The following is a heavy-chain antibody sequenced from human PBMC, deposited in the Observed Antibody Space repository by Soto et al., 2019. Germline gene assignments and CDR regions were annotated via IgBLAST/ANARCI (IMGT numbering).Heavy chain of an antibody. D-gene: IGHD6-25*01. Sequence: QLQLQESGPGLVKPSETLSLTCTVSGGSISSSDFYWGWLRQTPGKGLEFIGSMYYSGTTYYNPSLESRVTISVDTSKNQFTLKLISVTAADTAVYYCAVVDSTGNWFDPWGEGALVTVSS. CDR3: AVVDSTGNWFDP. J-gene: IGHJ5*02. CDR1: GGSISSSDFY. CDR2: MYYSGTT. V-gene: IGHV4-39*01.